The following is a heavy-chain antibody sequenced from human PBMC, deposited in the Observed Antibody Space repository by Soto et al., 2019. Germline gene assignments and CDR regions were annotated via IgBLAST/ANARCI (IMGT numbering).Heavy chain of an antibody. Sequence: EGQLVESGGGLVEPGETLRLSCAASGFTFKNAWMSWVRQAPGKGLEWVGRIKSWSDGGTTDYGAPVKGRFSISRDDAKNTLSLQMNSLRTEATAVYYCTTGTTVAKYYFDFWGQGTLVTVSS. J-gene: IGHJ4*02. CDR2: IKSWSDGGTT. CDR1: GFTFKNAW. CDR3: TTGTTVAKYYFDF. D-gene: IGHD1-1*01. V-gene: IGHV3-15*01.